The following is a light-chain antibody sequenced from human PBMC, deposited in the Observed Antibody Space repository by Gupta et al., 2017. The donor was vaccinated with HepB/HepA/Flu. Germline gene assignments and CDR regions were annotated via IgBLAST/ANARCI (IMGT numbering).Light chain of an antibody. J-gene: IGLJ3*02. CDR2: NNN. CDR3: AAWDDSLNGCV. CDR1: SSNIENNA. Sequence: QSVLTQPPPASGTPGKRVTAPCSGSSSNIENNAVNWYQHHPGTAPNLIIYNNNQRPSGFPDRFSGSRPGSSASLGISGLQSDDESDYYCAAWDDSLNGCVLGGGTKVTVL. V-gene: IGLV1-44*01.